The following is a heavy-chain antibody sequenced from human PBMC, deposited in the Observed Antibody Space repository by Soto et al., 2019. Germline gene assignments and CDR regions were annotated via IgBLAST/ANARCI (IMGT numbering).Heavy chain of an antibody. CDR2: ISSSSSYI. CDR3: ARDLVVPAAMNWFDP. CDR1: GFTFSSYS. V-gene: IGHV3-21*01. D-gene: IGHD2-2*01. Sequence: GGSLRLSCAASGFTFSSYSMNWVRQAPGKGLEWVSSISSSSSYIYYADSVKGRFTISRDNAKNSLYLQMNSLRAEDTAVYYCARDLVVPAAMNWFDPWGQGTLVTVSS. J-gene: IGHJ5*02.